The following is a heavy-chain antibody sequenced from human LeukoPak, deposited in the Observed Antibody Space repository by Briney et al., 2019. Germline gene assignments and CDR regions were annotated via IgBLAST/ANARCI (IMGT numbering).Heavy chain of an antibody. D-gene: IGHD1-26*01. V-gene: IGHV4-59*01. Sequence: PSQTLSLTCTVSGGSIRSYYWSWIRQPPGKGLEWIGYIYYSGSTNYNPSLKSRVTISVDTSKNQFSLKLSSVTAADTAVYYCARSQWEVPLSCDYWGQGTLVTVSS. CDR1: GGSIRSYY. J-gene: IGHJ4*02. CDR2: IYYSGST. CDR3: ARSQWEVPLSCDY.